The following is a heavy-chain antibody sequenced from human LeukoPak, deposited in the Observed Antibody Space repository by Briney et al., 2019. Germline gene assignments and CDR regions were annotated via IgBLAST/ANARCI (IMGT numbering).Heavy chain of an antibody. CDR2: INPNSGGT. J-gene: IGHJ6*03. CDR3: ARGLSNGGWYNYYYYMDV. D-gene: IGHD6-19*01. CDR1: GYTFTGYY. Sequence: ASVKVSCKASGYTFTGYYMHWVRQAPGQGLEWMGWINPNSGGTNYAQKFQGRVTIARNTSISTAYMELSSLRSEDTAVYYCARGLSNGGWYNYYYYMDVWGKGTTVTVSS. V-gene: IGHV1-2*02.